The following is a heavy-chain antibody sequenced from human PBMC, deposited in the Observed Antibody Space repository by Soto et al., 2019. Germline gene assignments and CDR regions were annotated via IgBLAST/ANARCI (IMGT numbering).Heavy chain of an antibody. J-gene: IGHJ4*02. Sequence: ASVKVSCKASGYTFTSYGISWVRQAPGQGIEWMGWISACNGNTNYAQKLQGRVTMTTDTSTSTAYMELRSLRFDYTAVYYCARGTYGDWYYFDYWGQGTLVTVSS. V-gene: IGHV1-18*01. D-gene: IGHD4-17*01. CDR2: ISACNGNT. CDR3: ARGTYGDWYYFDY. CDR1: GYTFTSYG.